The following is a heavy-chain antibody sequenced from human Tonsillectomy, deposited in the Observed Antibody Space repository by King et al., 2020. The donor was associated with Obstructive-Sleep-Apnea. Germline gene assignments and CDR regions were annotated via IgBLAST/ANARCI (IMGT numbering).Heavy chain of an antibody. V-gene: IGHV4-30-2*01. CDR2: IYHSGST. Sequence: QLQESGSGLVKPSQTLSLTCGVSGGSISSGGYSWSWIRQPPGKGLEWIGYIYHSGSTYYNLSLRSRVTMSVDRSKNQFSLRLTSVTAADTAVYFCARVVGGKGSGSCHFDFWGQGTLVTVSS. J-gene: IGHJ4*02. CDR3: ARVVGGKGSGSCHFDF. D-gene: IGHD3-10*01. CDR1: GGSISSGGYS.